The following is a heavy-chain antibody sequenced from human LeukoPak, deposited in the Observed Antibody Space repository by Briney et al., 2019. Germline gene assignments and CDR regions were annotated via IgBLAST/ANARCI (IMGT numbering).Heavy chain of an antibody. D-gene: IGHD4-17*01. Sequence: PSETPSLTCTVSGGSISSSYWTWIRQPPGKGLEWIGYIYYSGSANYNPSLKSRVTISVDTSTSQFSLRLSSMTAAHTAVHYCARIDYGRMDVWGQGTTVTVSS. CDR1: GGSISSSY. CDR2: IYYSGSA. CDR3: ARIDYGRMDV. J-gene: IGHJ6*02. V-gene: IGHV4-59*08.